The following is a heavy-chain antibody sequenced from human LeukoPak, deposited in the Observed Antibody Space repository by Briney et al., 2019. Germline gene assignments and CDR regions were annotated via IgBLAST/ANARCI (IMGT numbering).Heavy chain of an antibody. CDR1: GGSISSYY. Sequence: SETLSLTCTVSGGSISSYYWSWIRQPPGKGLEWIGYIYYSGSTNYNPSLKSRVTISVDTSKNQFSLNLSSVTAADTAVYYCARVQWLVHIDYWGQGTLVTVSS. CDR3: ARVQWLVHIDY. D-gene: IGHD6-19*01. V-gene: IGHV4-59*08. CDR2: IYYSGST. J-gene: IGHJ4*02.